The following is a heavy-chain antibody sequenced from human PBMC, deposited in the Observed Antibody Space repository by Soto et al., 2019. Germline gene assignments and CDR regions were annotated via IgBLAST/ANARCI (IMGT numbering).Heavy chain of an antibody. CDR1: GGSISSYY. J-gene: IGHJ5*02. V-gene: IGHV4-59*01. CDR3: ARVVGGSYQRYNWFDP. CDR2: IYYSGST. Sequence: SETLSLTCSVSGGSISSYYWSWIRQSPGKGLEWIGYIYYSGSTKYNPSLKSRVTISVDTSKNQFSLKLSSVTAADTAMYYCARVVGGSYQRYNWFDPWGQGTLVT. D-gene: IGHD1-26*01.